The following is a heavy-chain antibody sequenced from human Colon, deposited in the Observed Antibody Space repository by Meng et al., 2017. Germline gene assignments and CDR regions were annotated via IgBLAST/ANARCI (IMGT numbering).Heavy chain of an antibody. CDR2: IHSSGNT. CDR1: NGSINSADYY. V-gene: IGHV4-30-4*01. Sequence: QVQLQESAPALVKPSKTLSLPCTISNGSINSADYYWNWIRQPPGKGPEWLGYIHSSGNTYYTPSLKSRLAMSLDTSKNQFSLRLTSVTAADTAVYYCARNPVIPDARTFDFWGQGALVTVSS. CDR3: ARNPVIPDARTFDF. J-gene: IGHJ4*02. D-gene: IGHD2-2*01.